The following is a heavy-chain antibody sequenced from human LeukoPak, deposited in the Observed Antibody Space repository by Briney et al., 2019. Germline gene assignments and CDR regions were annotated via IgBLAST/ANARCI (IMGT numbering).Heavy chain of an antibody. Sequence: PSETLSLTCTVSGGSINSYYWSWIRQPPGKGLEWVGYIYYSGSTNYKPSLKRRVTISVDTSKNQFSLKVSSVTAADTAVYYCASLRSISGWSLIDYWGQGALVTVSS. CDR1: GGSINSYY. V-gene: IGHV4-59*01. CDR2: IYYSGST. J-gene: IGHJ4*02. CDR3: ASLRSISGWSLIDY. D-gene: IGHD6-19*01.